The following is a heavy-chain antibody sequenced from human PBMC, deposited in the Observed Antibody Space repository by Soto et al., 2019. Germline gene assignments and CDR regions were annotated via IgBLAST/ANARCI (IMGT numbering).Heavy chain of an antibody. CDR2: IIPMYNKP. CDR3: ARGYSGGYYYAMDV. Sequence: QVQLVQSGAEVKKPGSSVRVSCQASGGTFTTYAFNWVRQAPGQGLEWMGGIIPMYNKPNYAPNFLGRVTISADLSTSTAYMELTTLRSEDTAVYFCARGYSGGYYYAMDVWGQGTTVTVSS. J-gene: IGHJ6*02. D-gene: IGHD4-4*01. CDR1: GGTFTTYA. V-gene: IGHV1-69*01.